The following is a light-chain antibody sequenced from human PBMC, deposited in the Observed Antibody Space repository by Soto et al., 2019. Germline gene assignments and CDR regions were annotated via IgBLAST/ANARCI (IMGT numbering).Light chain of an antibody. CDR1: KKEGGGYYY. CDR3: NSYSGSNNFVV. CDR2: EVN. Sequence: QAVLTQPPSASGSPGPAVPISLTGNKKEGGGYYYVSWYQPHPGKAPELLIYEVNMRPSGVPDCFSGSKSGNTASLTVSGLQAEDEADYYCNSYSGSNNFVVFGTGTKVTVL. J-gene: IGLJ1*01. V-gene: IGLV2-8*01.